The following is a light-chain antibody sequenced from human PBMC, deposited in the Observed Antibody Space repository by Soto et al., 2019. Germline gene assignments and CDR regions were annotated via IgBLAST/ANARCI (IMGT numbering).Light chain of an antibody. J-gene: IGKJ1*01. CDR3: QQYYSPPWT. V-gene: IGKV4-1*01. Sequence: DIVMTQSPDSLAVSLGERATINCRSSQSILYSSNNQNYLAWYQQKPGQPPKLLIYWASTRESGVPARFGGSGSGTDFTLTISSLQAEDVAVYYCQQYYSPPWTFGQGTKVEIK. CDR1: QSILYSSNNQNY. CDR2: WAS.